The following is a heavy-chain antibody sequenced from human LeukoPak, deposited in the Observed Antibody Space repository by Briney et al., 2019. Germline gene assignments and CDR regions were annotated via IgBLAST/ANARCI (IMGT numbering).Heavy chain of an antibody. V-gene: IGHV3-48*01. D-gene: IGHD3-9*01. CDR3: ARDADVLRYFDWFSKGLYFDY. J-gene: IGHJ4*02. Sequence: GGSLRLSCAASGFTFSSYSMNWVRQAPGKGLEWVSYISSSSSTIYYADSVKGRFTISRDNAKNSLYLQMNSLRAEDTAVYYCARDADVLRYFDWFSKGLYFDYWGQGTLVTVSS. CDR2: ISSSSSTI. CDR1: GFTFSSYS.